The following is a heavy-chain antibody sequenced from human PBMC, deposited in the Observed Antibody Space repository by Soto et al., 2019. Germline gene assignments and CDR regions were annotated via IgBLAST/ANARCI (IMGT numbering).Heavy chain of an antibody. V-gene: IGHV1-18*01. Sequence: GTSVKVSCEASGYTFTSYGISWVRQAPEQGLEWMGWISAYNGNTNYAQKLQGRVTMTTDTSTSTAYMELRSLRSDDTAVYYCARAGPGITIFGVVIIDDYAFDIWGQGTMVTVSS. CDR2: ISAYNGNT. D-gene: IGHD3-3*01. CDR3: ARAGPGITIFGVVIIDDYAFDI. CDR1: GYTFTSYG. J-gene: IGHJ3*02.